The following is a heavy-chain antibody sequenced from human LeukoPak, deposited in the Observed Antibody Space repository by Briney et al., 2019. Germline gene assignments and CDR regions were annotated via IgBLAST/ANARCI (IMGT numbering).Heavy chain of an antibody. CDR3: ARDQFPEQQLVSDY. J-gene: IGHJ4*02. CDR1: GFTFSSYG. CDR2: IWYDGSNK. Sequence: PGGSLRLSCAASGFTFSSYGMHWVRQAPGKGLEWVAVIWYDGSNKYYADSVKGRFTISRDNSKNTLYLQMNSLRAVDTAVYYCARDQFPEQQLVSDYWGQGTLVTVSS. D-gene: IGHD6-13*01. V-gene: IGHV3-33*01.